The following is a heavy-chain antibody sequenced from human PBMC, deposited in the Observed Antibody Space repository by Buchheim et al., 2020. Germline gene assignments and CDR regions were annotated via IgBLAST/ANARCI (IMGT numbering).Heavy chain of an antibody. V-gene: IGHV3-23*04. D-gene: IGHD4-11*01. CDR1: GFSFSGYA. Sequence: EVQLVDSGGGLVQPGESLRLSCAASGFSFSGYAMSWVRQAPGKGLEWVSSISGSGAATFNADSVKGRFTISSDNSKNMLYLQMYSLRAEDTAVYFCAKGSRGYTNYYFDYWGQGTL. CDR3: AKGSRGYTNYYFDY. CDR2: ISGSGAAT. J-gene: IGHJ4*02.